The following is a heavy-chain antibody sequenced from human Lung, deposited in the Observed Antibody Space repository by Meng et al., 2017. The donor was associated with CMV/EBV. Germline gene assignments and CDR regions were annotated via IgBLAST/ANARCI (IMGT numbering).Heavy chain of an antibody. V-gene: IGHV3-30-3*01. D-gene: IGHD2-2*02. CDR3: ARDRPYCSSTSCYTTYYGMDV. Sequence: GESXKISXAASGFTFSSYAMHWVRQAPGKGLEWVAVISYDGSNKYYADSVKGRFTISRDNSKNTLYLQMNSLRAEDTAVYYCARDRPYCSSTSCYTTYYGMDVWGQGTXVTVSS. CDR1: GFTFSSYA. J-gene: IGHJ6*02. CDR2: ISYDGSNK.